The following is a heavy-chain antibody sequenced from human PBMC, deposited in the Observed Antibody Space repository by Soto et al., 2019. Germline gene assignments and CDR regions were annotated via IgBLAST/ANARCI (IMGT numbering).Heavy chain of an antibody. CDR3: ARDRDAYCSKGICSGPYFDY. V-gene: IGHV3-48*02. Sequence: GVLRLSCAASGFTFSTYSINWVRQAPGKGLEWISYISDNSSVIYYADAVKGRFTISRDNAKNSLYLQMNSLRDEDTAVYYCARDRDAYCSKGICSGPYFDYWGQGTLVTAPQ. D-gene: IGHD2-8*01. CDR1: GFTFSTYS. CDR2: ISDNSSVI. J-gene: IGHJ4*02.